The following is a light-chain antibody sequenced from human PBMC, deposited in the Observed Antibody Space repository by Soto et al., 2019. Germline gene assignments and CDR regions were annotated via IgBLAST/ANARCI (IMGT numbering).Light chain of an antibody. CDR2: GAS. CDR1: QSVSSSY. Sequence: EIGLTQYPGTLSLSPGERATLSCRASQSVSSSYLAWYQQKPGQAPRLLIYGASSRATGIPDRFSGSGSGTDFTLTISRLEPEDFAVYYCQQYGSSPYTFGQGTKLEIK. CDR3: QQYGSSPYT. J-gene: IGKJ2*01. V-gene: IGKV3-20*01.